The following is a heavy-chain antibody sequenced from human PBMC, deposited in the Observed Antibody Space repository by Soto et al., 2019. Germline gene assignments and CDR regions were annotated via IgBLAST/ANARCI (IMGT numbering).Heavy chain of an antibody. CDR2: IYYSGST. V-gene: IGHV4-39*01. CDR3: ARHPPPLELGYCSGGSCYETDY. CDR1: GGSISSSSYF. J-gene: IGHJ4*02. D-gene: IGHD2-15*01. Sequence: SETLSLTCTVSGGSISSSSYFWGWIRQPPGKGLEWIGSIYYSGSTYYNPSLKSRVTVSVDTSKNQFSLKLSSVTAADTAVYYCARHPPPLELGYCSGGSCYETDYWGQGTLVNVSS.